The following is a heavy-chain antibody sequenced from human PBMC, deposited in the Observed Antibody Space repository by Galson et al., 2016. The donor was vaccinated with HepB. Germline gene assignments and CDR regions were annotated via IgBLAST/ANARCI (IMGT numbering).Heavy chain of an antibody. Sequence: CAISGDSVSSYSGAWDWLRQSPSRGLEWLGRTYYRSRWSNDYAGSVKGRITIEADTSKNLFSLQLTSVTVADTAVYYCARDRGSGRLFFDSWGQGTLVSVSS. CDR3: ARDRGSGRLFFDS. CDR1: GDSVSSYSGA. V-gene: IGHV6-1*01. CDR2: TYYRSRWSN. D-gene: IGHD3-10*01. J-gene: IGHJ4*02.